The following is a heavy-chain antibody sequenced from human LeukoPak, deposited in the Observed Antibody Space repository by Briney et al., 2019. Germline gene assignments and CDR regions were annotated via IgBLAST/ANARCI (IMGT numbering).Heavy chain of an antibody. V-gene: IGHV5-51*01. Sequence: KVSCKASRYSFTNYWIGWVRQMPGKGLEWMGIIYPGDSDTRYSPSFQGQVTISADKSISTAYLQWSSLKASDTAMYYCARQAGAGSYFSDYWGQGTLVTVSS. CDR1: RYSFTNYW. J-gene: IGHJ4*02. CDR2: IYPGDSDT. CDR3: ARQAGAGSYFSDY. D-gene: IGHD3-10*01.